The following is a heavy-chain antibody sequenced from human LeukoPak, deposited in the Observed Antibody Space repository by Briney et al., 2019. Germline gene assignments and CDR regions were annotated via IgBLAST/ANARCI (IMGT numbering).Heavy chain of an antibody. CDR2: ISTSGSII. Sequence: QAGGSLRLSCAASGFIFSSYEMNWVRQAPGKGLEWTSYISTSGSIIYYADSVKGRFTISRDNAKNSLYLQMNSLRAEDTAVYYCARRRSSYYYYYYMDVWGKGTTVTISS. V-gene: IGHV3-48*03. J-gene: IGHJ6*03. CDR3: ARRRSSYYYYYYMDV. CDR1: GFIFSSYE.